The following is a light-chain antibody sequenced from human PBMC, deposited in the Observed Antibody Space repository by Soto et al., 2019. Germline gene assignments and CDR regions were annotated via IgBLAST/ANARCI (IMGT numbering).Light chain of an antibody. V-gene: IGKV3-20*01. CDR1: QSLSSNY. Sequence: EIVLTQSPGTLSLSPGQRATLSCRASQSLSSNYLAWYQQKPGLAPRLLIYGASSRATGIPDRFSGSASGTDFTLSISRLEPEDFAVYYCHQYDISPLTFGGGTKVEIK. CDR2: GAS. CDR3: HQYDISPLT. J-gene: IGKJ4*01.